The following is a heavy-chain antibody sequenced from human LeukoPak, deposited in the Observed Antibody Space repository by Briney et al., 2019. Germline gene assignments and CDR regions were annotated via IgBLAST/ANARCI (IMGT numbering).Heavy chain of an antibody. CDR2: IKHIGGEK. Sequence: GGSLRLSCAASGFTFSGSWMTWVRQAPGKGLEWVASIKHIGGEKKYVGSVKGRFTISRDNAKNSLYLQMDSLRAEDTAVYYCAKDRLGVTPDAFDIWGQGTMVTVSS. CDR1: GFTFSGSW. CDR3: AKDRLGVTPDAFDI. J-gene: IGHJ3*02. D-gene: IGHD3-3*01. V-gene: IGHV3-7*04.